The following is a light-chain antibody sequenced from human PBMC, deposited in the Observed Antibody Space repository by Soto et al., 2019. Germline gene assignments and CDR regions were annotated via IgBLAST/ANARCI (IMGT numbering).Light chain of an antibody. Sequence: QAVVTQPPSVSGAPGQRVTISCTGSSSNIGAGYDVHWYQRLPGTAPKVLISNNNNRPSGVPDRFSGSKSGTSASLAITGLQAEDEADYYCQSYDSSLSGSYVFGTGTKLTVL. J-gene: IGLJ1*01. CDR3: QSYDSSLSGSYV. V-gene: IGLV1-40*01. CDR2: NNN. CDR1: SSNIGAGYD.